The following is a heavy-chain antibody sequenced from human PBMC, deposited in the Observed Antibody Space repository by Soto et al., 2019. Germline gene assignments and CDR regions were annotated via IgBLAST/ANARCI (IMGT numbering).Heavy chain of an antibody. CDR1: GFTFSGYS. J-gene: IGHJ6*03. Sequence: GGSLRLSCAASGFTFSGYSMNWVRQAPGKGLEWVSYISSSSSTIYYADSVKGRFTISRDNARKSLYLQMNSLRAEETAVYYCARDGSAYYYYYVDVWGKGTTVTVSS. V-gene: IGHV3-48*01. D-gene: IGHD3-10*01. CDR2: ISSSSSTI. CDR3: ARDGSAYYYYYVDV.